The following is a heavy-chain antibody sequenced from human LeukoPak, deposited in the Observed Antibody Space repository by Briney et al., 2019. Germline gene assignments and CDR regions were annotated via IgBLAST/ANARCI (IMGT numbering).Heavy chain of an antibody. Sequence: SETLSLTCTVSGGSVSSGSYSWSWIRQPPGKRLEWIGYIYNSGSTNYNPSLKSRVSISVDTSKNQFSLKLSSVTAADTAVYYCAREGCSGGSCYYYYGMDVWGQGTTVTVSS. CDR3: AREGCSGGSCYYYYGMDV. V-gene: IGHV4-61*01. CDR2: IYNSGST. J-gene: IGHJ6*02. CDR1: GGSVSSGSYS. D-gene: IGHD2-15*01.